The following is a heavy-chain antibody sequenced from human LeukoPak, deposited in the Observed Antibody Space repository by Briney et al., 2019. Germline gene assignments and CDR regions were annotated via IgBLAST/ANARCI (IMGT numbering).Heavy chain of an antibody. J-gene: IGHJ4*02. V-gene: IGHV3-53*01. CDR3: ARLGGNYDILTGSFY. D-gene: IGHD3-9*01. CDR2: IYSGGST. CDR1: GFTVSSNY. Sequence: GGSLRLSCAASGFTVSSNYMSWVRQAPGKGLEWVSVIYSGGSTYYADSVKGRFTISRDNSKNTLYLQMNSLRAEDTAVYYCARLGGNYDILTGSFYWGQGTLVTVSS.